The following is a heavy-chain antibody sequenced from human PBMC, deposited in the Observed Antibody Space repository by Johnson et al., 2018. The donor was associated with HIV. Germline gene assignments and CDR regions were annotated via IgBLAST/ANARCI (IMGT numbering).Heavy chain of an antibody. CDR2: ISYDGSNK. D-gene: IGHD6-6*01. J-gene: IGHJ3*02. Sequence: QVQLVESGGGLVEPGGSLRLSCAASGFTFSSYWMHWVRQAPGKGLEWVAVISYDGSNKYYADSVKGRFTISRDNSKNTLYLQMNSLRAEDTAAYYCARPYILLQLVSAFDIWGQGTMVTVYS. CDR3: ARPYILLQLVSAFDI. V-gene: IGHV3-30*03. CDR1: GFTFSSYW.